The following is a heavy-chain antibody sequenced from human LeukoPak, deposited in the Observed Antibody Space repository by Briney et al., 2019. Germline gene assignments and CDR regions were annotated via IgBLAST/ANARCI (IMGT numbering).Heavy chain of an antibody. CDR1: GFTFSTYW. CDR3: VSGSYH. J-gene: IGHJ5*02. V-gene: IGHV3-74*01. D-gene: IGHD1-26*01. Sequence: GGSLRLSCAASGFTFSTYWMHWVRQDPGKGLVWVSRINGDGSNTNYADSVKGRFTISRDNAKDALYLQMNSLRAEDTAIYYCVSGSYHWGQGTLVTVSS. CDR2: INGDGSNT.